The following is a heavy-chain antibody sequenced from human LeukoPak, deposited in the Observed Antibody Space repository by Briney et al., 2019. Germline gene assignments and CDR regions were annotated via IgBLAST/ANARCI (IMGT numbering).Heavy chain of an antibody. Sequence: GGSLRLSCAASGFTFSDYYTFWIRQAPGKGLERVSYISSSGSTISYANSVKGRFTVSRDNAKNSLYLQMNSLRAEDTAVYYCATEVTPYYYMDVWGKGTTVTVSS. CDR3: ATEVTPYYYMDV. J-gene: IGHJ6*03. V-gene: IGHV3-11*04. CDR2: ISSSGSTI. CDR1: GFTFSDYY. D-gene: IGHD2-21*02.